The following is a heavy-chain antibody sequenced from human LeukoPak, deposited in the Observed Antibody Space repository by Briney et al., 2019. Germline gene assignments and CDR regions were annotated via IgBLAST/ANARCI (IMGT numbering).Heavy chain of an antibody. CDR2: ISSSSSYI. D-gene: IGHD6-19*01. V-gene: IGHV3-21*01. Sequence: PGGSLRLSCAASGFTFSSYSMNWVRQAPGKGLEWVSSISSSSSYIYYADSVKGRFTISRDNAKNSLYLQMNSLRAEDTAVYYCARLIRIAVAGRDLDYWGQGTLVTVSS. CDR3: ARLIRIAVAGRDLDY. J-gene: IGHJ4*02. CDR1: GFTFSSYS.